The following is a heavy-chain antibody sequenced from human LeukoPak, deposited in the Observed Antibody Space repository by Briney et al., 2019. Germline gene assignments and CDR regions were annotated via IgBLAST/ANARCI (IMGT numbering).Heavy chain of an antibody. CDR2: INHSGST. V-gene: IGHV4-34*01. Sequence: PSETLSLTCAVYGGSISGCYWSWIRQPPGKGLEWIGEINHSGSTNYNPSLKSRATISVDTSKNQFSLKLSSVTAADTAVYYCARVSYCGGDCGDWGQGTLVTVSS. CDR1: GGSISGCY. J-gene: IGHJ4*02. CDR3: ARVSYCGGDCGD. D-gene: IGHD2-21*02.